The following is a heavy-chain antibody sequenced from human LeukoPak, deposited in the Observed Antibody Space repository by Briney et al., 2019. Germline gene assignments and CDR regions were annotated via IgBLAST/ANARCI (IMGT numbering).Heavy chain of an antibody. V-gene: IGHV4-59*12. CDR2: IYYSGST. J-gene: IGHJ6*03. CDR1: GGSISSYY. CDR3: ARDHRAGNRGAARSYHYYYYMDV. D-gene: IGHD6-6*01. Sequence: SETLSLTCTVSGGSISSYYWSWIRQPPGKGLEWIGYIYYSGSTNYNPSLKSRVTISIDTSKNQFSLKLSSVTAADTAVYFCARDHRAGNRGAARSYHYYYYMDVWGKGTTVTVSS.